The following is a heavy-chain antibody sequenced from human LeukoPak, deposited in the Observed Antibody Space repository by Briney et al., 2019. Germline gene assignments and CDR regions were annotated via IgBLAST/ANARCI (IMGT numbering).Heavy chain of an antibody. D-gene: IGHD5-18*01. V-gene: IGHV3-23*01. CDR3: AKDPSRGYSYDF. Sequence: GGSLRLSCAASVYTFSSDVMSWVRQAPGKGLEWVSAISGNGGRTDYADSVKGRFTISRDNSKNTLYLQMNSLRAEDTAIYYCAKDPSRGYSYDFWGQGTLVTVSS. CDR2: ISGNGGRT. J-gene: IGHJ4*02. CDR1: VYTFSSDV.